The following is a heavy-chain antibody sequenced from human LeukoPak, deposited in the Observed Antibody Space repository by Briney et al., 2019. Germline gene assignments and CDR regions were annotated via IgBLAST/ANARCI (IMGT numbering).Heavy chain of an antibody. V-gene: IGHV3-48*03. D-gene: IGHD7-27*01. J-gene: IGHJ4*02. CDR1: GFTFSSYE. CDR2: ISSSGSTI. CDR3: ARDPESNWGDY. Sequence: GGSLRLSCAASGFTFSSYEMNWVRRAPGKGLEWVSYISSSGSTIYYADSVKGRFTISRDNAKNSLYLQMNSLRAEDTAVYYCARDPESNWGDYWGQGTLVTVSS.